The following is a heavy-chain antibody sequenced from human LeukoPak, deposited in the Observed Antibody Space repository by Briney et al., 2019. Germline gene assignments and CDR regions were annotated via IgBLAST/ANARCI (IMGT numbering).Heavy chain of an antibody. V-gene: IGHV3-43*02. Sequence: PRGSLRLSCVASGFTLDDYAIHWVCQAPGKGLEWISLISGNGDSTYYADSVKGRFTISRDNSKNSLYLKMSSLRAEDTALYYCAKGVRSGTYYNCFDPWGQGALGPASS. CDR1: GFTLDDYA. CDR3: AKGVRSGTYYNCFDP. CDR2: ISGNGDST. D-gene: IGHD1-26*01. J-gene: IGHJ5*02.